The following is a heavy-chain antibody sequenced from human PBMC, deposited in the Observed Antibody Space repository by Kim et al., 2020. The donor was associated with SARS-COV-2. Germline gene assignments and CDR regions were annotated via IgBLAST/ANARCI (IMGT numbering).Heavy chain of an antibody. V-gene: IGHV4-34*01. Sequence: SETLSLTCAVYGGSFSGYYWSWIRQPPGKGLEWIGDINHSGSTNYNPSLKSRVTISVDTSKNQFSLKLSSVTAADTAVYYCARAPLSSGWYSRPRFDYWGQGTLVTVSS. CDR1: GGSFSGYY. CDR3: ARAPLSSGWYSRPRFDY. D-gene: IGHD6-19*01. CDR2: INHSGST. J-gene: IGHJ4*02.